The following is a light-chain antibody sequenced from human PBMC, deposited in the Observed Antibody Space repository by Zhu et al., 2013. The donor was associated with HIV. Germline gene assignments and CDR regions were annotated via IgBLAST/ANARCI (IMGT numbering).Light chain of an antibody. V-gene: IGKV1-12*01. CDR2: AAS. CDR3: QQANTFPIT. CDR1: QDISSW. Sequence: DIQMTQSPSSVSASVGDRVTITCRASQDISSWLAWYQQKPGKAPKFLIYAASSLRSGVPSRFSGSGSGTDFTLTITSLQPEDFGTYYCQQANTFPITFGQGTRLEIK. J-gene: IGKJ5*01.